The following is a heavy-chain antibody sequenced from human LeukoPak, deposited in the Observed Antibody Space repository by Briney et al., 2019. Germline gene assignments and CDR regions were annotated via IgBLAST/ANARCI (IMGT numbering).Heavy chain of an antibody. V-gene: IGHV1-18*01. CDR2: ISPYNGHT. CDR1: GYTFASYG. Sequence: ASVKVSCKASGYTFASYGISWVRPAPGQGLEWVGSISPYNGHTKYAQKFQDRVIMTTDTSTSTAYMELRGLRSDDTAVFYCARDQYDYVWGSYRPYFDYWGQGTLVTVSS. D-gene: IGHD3-16*02. CDR3: ARDQYDYVWGSYRPYFDY. J-gene: IGHJ4*02.